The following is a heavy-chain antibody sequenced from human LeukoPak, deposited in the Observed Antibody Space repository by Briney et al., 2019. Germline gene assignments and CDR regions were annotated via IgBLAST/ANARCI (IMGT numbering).Heavy chain of an antibody. CDR1: GGSFSGYY. D-gene: IGHD2-2*02. CDR3: ARGRNSGYCSSTSCYRYYYYGMDV. V-gene: IGHV4-34*01. Sequence: SETLSLTCAVYGGSFSGYYWSWIRQPPSKGLEWIGEINHSGSTNYNPSLKSRVTISVYTSKNQFSLKLSSVPAAETAVYYCARGRNSGYCSSTSCYRYYYYGMDVWGQGTTVTVSS. J-gene: IGHJ6*02. CDR2: INHSGST.